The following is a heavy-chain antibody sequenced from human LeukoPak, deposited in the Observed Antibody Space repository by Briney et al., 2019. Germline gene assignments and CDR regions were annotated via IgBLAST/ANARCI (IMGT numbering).Heavy chain of an antibody. CDR1: GGSFSGYY. Sequence: SETLSLTCAVYGGSFSGYYWSWIRQPPGKGLEWIGEINHSGSTNYNPSLKSRVTISVDTSKNQLSLKLSSVTAADTAVYYCARVRILWFGELDAFDIWGQGTMATVSS. J-gene: IGHJ3*02. CDR2: INHSGST. V-gene: IGHV4-34*01. CDR3: ARVRILWFGELDAFDI. D-gene: IGHD3-10*01.